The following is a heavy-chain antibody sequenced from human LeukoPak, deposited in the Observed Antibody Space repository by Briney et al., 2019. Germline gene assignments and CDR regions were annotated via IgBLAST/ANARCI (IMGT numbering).Heavy chain of an antibody. CDR2: INLDGSEK. V-gene: IGHV3-7*01. CDR3: ARTRLSCDC. Sequence: GGSLRLSCAASGFTVSINYLSWVRQAPGKGLEWVASINLDGSEKNYVDSVEGRFAISRDNAKKSLFLQMNSLRDEDTAVYYCARTRLSCDCWGQGTLVTVSS. CDR1: GFTVSINY. D-gene: IGHD2/OR15-2a*01. J-gene: IGHJ4*02.